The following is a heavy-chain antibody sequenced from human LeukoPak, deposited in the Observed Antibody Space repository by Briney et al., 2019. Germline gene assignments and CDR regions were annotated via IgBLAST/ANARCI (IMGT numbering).Heavy chain of an antibody. D-gene: IGHD1-14*01. V-gene: IGHV1-8*01. J-gene: IGHJ5*02. Sequence: GASVKVSCKASGYSFTSYDINWVRQATGQGLEWIGYMNPNTGNTGYAQKFQSRVTLTRDTSISTAYMELSSLTSEDTAVYYCATTLRNNPPWGQGTLVTVSS. CDR3: ATTLRNNPP. CDR2: MNPNTGNT. CDR1: GYSFTSYD.